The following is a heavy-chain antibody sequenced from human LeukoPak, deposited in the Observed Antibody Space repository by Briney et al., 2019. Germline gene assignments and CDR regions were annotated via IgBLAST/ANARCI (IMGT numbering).Heavy chain of an antibody. Sequence: GGSLRLSCAASGFSFDDFAMHWVRQAPGPGLEWVSGITWNGGTIDYADSVKGRFTISRDNAKNSLYLQMNSLRAEDTALYYCATRYASGPIADYWGQGTLVTVSS. D-gene: IGHD3-10*01. J-gene: IGHJ4*02. CDR2: ITWNGGTI. CDR1: GFSFDDFA. V-gene: IGHV3-9*01. CDR3: ATRYASGPIADY.